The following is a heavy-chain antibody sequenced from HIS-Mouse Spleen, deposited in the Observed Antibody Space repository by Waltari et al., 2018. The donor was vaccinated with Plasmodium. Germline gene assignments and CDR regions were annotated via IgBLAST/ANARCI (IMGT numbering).Heavy chain of an antibody. D-gene: IGHD3-10*01. CDR2: IWYDGSNK. V-gene: IGHV3-33*06. CDR1: GFTFSSYG. Sequence: QVQLVESGGGVVQPGRSLRLSCAASGFTFSSYGMHWVRQAPGKGLEWVAVIWYDGSNKYYADSVKGRFTISRDNSKNTLYLQMNSLRAEDTAVYYCAKLCYYGSGSYYHDAFDIWGQGTMVTGSS. J-gene: IGHJ3*02. CDR3: AKLCYYGSGSYYHDAFDI.